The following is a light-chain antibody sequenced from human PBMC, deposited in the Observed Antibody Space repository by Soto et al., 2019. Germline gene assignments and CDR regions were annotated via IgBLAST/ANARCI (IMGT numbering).Light chain of an antibody. Sequence: QSALTQPASVSGSPGQSITISCTGTSSDVGGYNYVSWYQQHPGTAPKLMIYDVTNRPSGVSNRFSGSKSGNTASLTISGLQAEDEAVYYCNSYTISSTFVVFGGGTQLTVL. CDR2: DVT. CDR3: NSYTISSTFVV. CDR1: SSDVGGYNY. J-gene: IGLJ2*01. V-gene: IGLV2-14*01.